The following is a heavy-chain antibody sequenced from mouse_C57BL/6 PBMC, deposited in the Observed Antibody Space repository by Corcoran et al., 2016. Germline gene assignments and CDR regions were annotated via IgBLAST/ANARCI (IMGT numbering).Heavy chain of an antibody. CDR2: IYPGSGNT. CDR1: GYTFTDYY. Sequence: VQLKQSGAELVRPGASVKLSCKASGYTFTDYYINWVKQRPGQGLEWIARIYPGSGNTYYNEKFKGKATLTAEKSSSTAYMQLSSLTSEDSAVYFCARWNYYGFDYWGQGTTLTVSS. CDR3: ARWNYYGFDY. J-gene: IGHJ2*01. V-gene: IGHV1-76*01. D-gene: IGHD1-1*01.